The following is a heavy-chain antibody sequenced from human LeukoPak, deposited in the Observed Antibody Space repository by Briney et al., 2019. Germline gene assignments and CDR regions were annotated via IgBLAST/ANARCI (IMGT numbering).Heavy chain of an antibody. CDR3: ARDVARRIQLWPETLSYYYGMDV. V-gene: IGHV3-48*01. D-gene: IGHD5-18*01. Sequence: GGSLRLSCAASGFTFSSYSMNWVRQAPGKGLEWVSYISSSSSTIYYADSVKGRFTISRDNSKNTLYLQMNSLRAEDTAVYYCARDVARRIQLWPETLSYYYGMDVWGQGTTVTVSS. CDR2: ISSSSSTI. CDR1: GFTFSSYS. J-gene: IGHJ6*02.